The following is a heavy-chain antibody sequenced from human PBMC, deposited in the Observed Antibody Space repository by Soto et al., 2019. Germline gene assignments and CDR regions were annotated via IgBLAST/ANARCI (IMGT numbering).Heavy chain of an antibody. CDR3: GTGYYDSSGYFLDY. Sequence: QLQLQESGPGLVKPSETLSLTCTVSGGSISSSSYYWGWIRQPPGKGLEWIGSIYYSGNTYYNPSLKSRVTLSVDTSKNPFSLKLSSMTAADTAVYYCGTGYYDSSGYFLDYWGQGTLITVSS. J-gene: IGHJ4*02. D-gene: IGHD3-22*01. V-gene: IGHV4-39*01. CDR1: GGSISSSSYY. CDR2: IYYSGNT.